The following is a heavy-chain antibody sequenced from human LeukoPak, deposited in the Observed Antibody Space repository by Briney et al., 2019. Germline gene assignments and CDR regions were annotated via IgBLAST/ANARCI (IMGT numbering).Heavy chain of an antibody. V-gene: IGHV3-23*01. J-gene: IGHJ4*02. D-gene: IGHD2-2*01. CDR3: AKLQSVVIPAAMLGFDY. Sequence: GGSLRLSCAASGFTFNRYGMSWVRQASGKGLEWVSGISASGANRYYADSVKGRFTISRDNSRDTLSVQINSLRAEDTAVYYCAKLQSVVIPAAMLGFDYWGQGILVTVSS. CDR1: GFTFNRYG. CDR2: ISASGANR.